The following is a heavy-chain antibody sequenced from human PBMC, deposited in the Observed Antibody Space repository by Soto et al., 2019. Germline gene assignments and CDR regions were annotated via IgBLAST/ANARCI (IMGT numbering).Heavy chain of an antibody. V-gene: IGHV5-10-1*01. CDR1: GYSFTSYW. Sequence: GESLKISCKGSGYSFTSYWISWVRQMPGKGLEWRGRIDPSDSYTNYSPSFQGHVTISADKSISTAYLQWSSLKASDTAMYYCARQADSSSTFDYWGQGTLVTVSS. CDR2: IDPSDSYT. CDR3: ARQADSSSTFDY. D-gene: IGHD6-6*01. J-gene: IGHJ4*02.